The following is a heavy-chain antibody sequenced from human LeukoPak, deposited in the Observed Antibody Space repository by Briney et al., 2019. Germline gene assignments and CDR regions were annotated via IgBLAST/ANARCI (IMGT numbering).Heavy chain of an antibody. V-gene: IGHV5-51*01. Sequence: GESLKISCKGSGYSFSTHWIAWVRQMPGKGLEWMASIFPGDSDTRYSPSFQGQVTISADKSISTAYLQWSSLKASDTAIYYCARLGYCSSRSCYYGMDVWGQGTTVTVSS. J-gene: IGHJ6*01. CDR3: ARLGYCSSRSCYYGMDV. D-gene: IGHD2-2*01. CDR2: IFPGDSDT. CDR1: GYSFSTHW.